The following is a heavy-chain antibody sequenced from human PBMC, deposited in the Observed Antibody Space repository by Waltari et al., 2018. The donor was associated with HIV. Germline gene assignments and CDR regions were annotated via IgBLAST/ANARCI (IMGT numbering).Heavy chain of an antibody. J-gene: IGHJ6*02. V-gene: IGHV1-2*06. CDR1: GYNFIAYY. Sequence: QVQLVQSGAEMKKPGASVKVSCKASGYNFIAYYIHWVRQAPGQGLEWMVRINPNNAGTDYPQKFQGRVTMTRVTSINTVYMELIRLRPDDTAVYYCARVALPAAIHYGMDAWGQGTTVTVSS. D-gene: IGHD2-2*01. CDR2: INPNNAGT. CDR3: ARVALPAAIHYGMDA.